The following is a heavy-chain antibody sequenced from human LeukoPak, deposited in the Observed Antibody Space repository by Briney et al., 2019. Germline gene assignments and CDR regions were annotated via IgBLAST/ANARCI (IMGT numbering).Heavy chain of an antibody. CDR2: MNPNSGNT. Sequence: ASVKVSCKASGYIFTSYDINWVRQATGQGLEWMGWMNPNSGNTGYAQKFQGRVTMTRNTSISTAYMELSSLRSEDTAVYYCARMSKKRDGYNYYYYYMDVWGKGTTVTVSS. CDR1: GYIFTSYD. V-gene: IGHV1-8*01. D-gene: IGHD5-24*01. CDR3: ARMSKKRDGYNYYYYYMDV. J-gene: IGHJ6*03.